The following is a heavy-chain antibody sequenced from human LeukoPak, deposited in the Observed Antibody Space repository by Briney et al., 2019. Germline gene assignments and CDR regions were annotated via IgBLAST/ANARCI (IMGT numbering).Heavy chain of an antibody. Sequence: ASVKVSCKASGYTFTNYGISWVRQAPGQGLEWMGWITTYNGDTNYAQRLQGRVTMTTDTSTSTAYMELRSLRSDDTAVYYCARGTYFHYWGQGTLVTVSS. CDR1: GYTFTNYG. CDR2: ITTYNGDT. V-gene: IGHV1-18*01. J-gene: IGHJ4*02. CDR3: ARGTYFHY.